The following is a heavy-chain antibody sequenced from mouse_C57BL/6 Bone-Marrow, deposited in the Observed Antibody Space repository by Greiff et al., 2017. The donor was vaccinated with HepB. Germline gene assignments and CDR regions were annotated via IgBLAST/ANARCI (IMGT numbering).Heavy chain of an antibody. Sequence: QVQLKQSGAELARPGASVKLSCKASGYTFTSYGISWVKQRTGQGLEWIGEIYPRSGNTYYNEKFKGKATLTADKSSSTAYMELRSLTSEDSAVYFCAREELGVITTVVAPFAMDYWGQGTSVTVSS. J-gene: IGHJ4*01. CDR1: GYTFTSYG. V-gene: IGHV1-81*01. CDR3: AREELGVITTVVAPFAMDY. CDR2: IYPRSGNT. D-gene: IGHD1-1*01.